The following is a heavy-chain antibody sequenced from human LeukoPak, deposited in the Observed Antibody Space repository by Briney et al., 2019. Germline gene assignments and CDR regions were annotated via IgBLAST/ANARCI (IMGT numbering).Heavy chain of an antibody. J-gene: IGHJ6*03. CDR3: AKAGVIINYYYYMDV. V-gene: IGHV3-30*18. CDR1: GFTFSSYG. D-gene: IGHD3-10*01. CDR2: ISYDGSNK. Sequence: GGSLRLSCAASGFTFSSYGMHWVRQAPGKGLEWVAVISYDGSNKYYADSVKGRFTISRDNSKNTLYLQMNSLRAEDTAVYYCAKAGVIINYYYYMDVWGKGTTVTVSS.